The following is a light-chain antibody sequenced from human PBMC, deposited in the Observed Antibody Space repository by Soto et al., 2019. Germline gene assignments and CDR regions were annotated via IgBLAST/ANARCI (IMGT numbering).Light chain of an antibody. CDR1: SNDVGAYNY. Sequence: QSVRTQPASVSGSPGQSITISCTGTSNDVGAYNYVSWYQQHPGKAPKLMIYDVTYRPSGVSDRFSGSQSGKTASLTISGLQAEDEADYYCSSYTSSSTLYVFGTGTKVTVL. J-gene: IGLJ1*01. CDR3: SSYTSSSTLYV. V-gene: IGLV2-14*01. CDR2: DVT.